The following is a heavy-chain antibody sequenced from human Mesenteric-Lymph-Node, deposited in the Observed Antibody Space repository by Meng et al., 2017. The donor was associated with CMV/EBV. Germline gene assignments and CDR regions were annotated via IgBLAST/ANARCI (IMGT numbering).Heavy chain of an antibody. Sequence: ASVKVSCKASGYTFTGYYMHWVRQAPGQGLEWMGWINPNSGGTNYAQKFQGRVTMTRDTSISTAYMELSRLRSDDTAVYYCARGSAEGVTCRSSYRIDAWGQGTLVTVSS. CDR3: ARGSAEGVTCRSSYRIDA. CDR1: GYTFTGYY. J-gene: IGHJ5*02. V-gene: IGHV1-2*02. D-gene: IGHD2-2*01. CDR2: INPNSGGT.